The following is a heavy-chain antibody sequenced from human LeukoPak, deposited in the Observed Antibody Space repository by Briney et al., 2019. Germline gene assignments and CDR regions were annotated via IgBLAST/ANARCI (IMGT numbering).Heavy chain of an antibody. CDR1: GYTFTKYD. J-gene: IGHJ4*02. CDR2: ISPYIGNT. D-gene: IGHD3-3*02. Sequence: ASVKVSCKASGYTFTKYDIHWVRQAPGQGLECMGCISPYIGNTYYSQKLQGRVTMTTDTSTTTAYMELRSLRSDDTGVYYCARFTPRLSREKFDYWGQGTLVTVSS. V-gene: IGHV1-18*01. CDR3: ARFTPRLSREKFDY.